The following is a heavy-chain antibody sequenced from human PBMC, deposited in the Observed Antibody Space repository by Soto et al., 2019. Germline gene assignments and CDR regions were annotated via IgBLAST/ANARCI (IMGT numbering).Heavy chain of an antibody. J-gene: IGHJ4*02. CDR3: ARDRSHWRRIAVAGTNYFDY. CDR1: GSTLYVMS. CDR2: FDHEDGET. Sequence: ASVKGSCKVSGSTLYVMSMHWVRQATGEGLEWMGGFDHEDGETVYAQKFQDRVTMTEDRSTGTAYMELTSLRSEDTAMYYCARDRSHWRRIAVAGTNYFDYWGQGTLGTVSS. D-gene: IGHD6-19*01. V-gene: IGHV1-24*01.